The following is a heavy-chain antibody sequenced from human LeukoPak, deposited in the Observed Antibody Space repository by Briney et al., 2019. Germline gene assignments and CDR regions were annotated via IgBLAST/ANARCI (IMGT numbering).Heavy chain of an antibody. V-gene: IGHV3-23*01. CDR3: AKNRGFLEWLPY. CDR1: GFTFSNYA. CDR2: ISDSSGRT. Sequence: GGSLRLSCAASGFTFSNYAMTWVRQAPGKGLEWVAAISDSSGRTYYADSVKGRFTISRDNSKNTLYVQMNSLRAEDTAVYHCAKNRGFLEWLPYWGQGTLVTVSS. J-gene: IGHJ4*02. D-gene: IGHD3-3*01.